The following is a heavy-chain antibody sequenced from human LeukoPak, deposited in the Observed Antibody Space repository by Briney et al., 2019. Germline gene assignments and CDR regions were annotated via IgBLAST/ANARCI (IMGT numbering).Heavy chain of an antibody. CDR3: ARDRRDGYNLGYYYYYMDV. D-gene: IGHD5-24*01. CDR1: GGSISRSGYS. CDR2: IYTSGST. Sequence: SETLSLTCAVSGGSISRSGYSWSWIRQPAGKGLEWIGRIYTSGSTNYNPSLKSRVTISVDTSKNQFSLKLSSVTAADTAVYYCARDRRDGYNLGYYYYYMDVWGKGTTVTISS. V-gene: IGHV4-61*02. J-gene: IGHJ6*03.